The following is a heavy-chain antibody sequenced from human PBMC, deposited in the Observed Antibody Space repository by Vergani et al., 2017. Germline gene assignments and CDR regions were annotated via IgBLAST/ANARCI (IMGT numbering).Heavy chain of an antibody. J-gene: IGHJ3*02. V-gene: IGHV3-30*04. Sequence: VQVVESGGGLVQPGRSLRLSCAASGFTFRSYAMHWVRQAPGKGLEWVAVISYDGSNKYYADSVKGRFTISRDNSKNTLYLQMNSLRAEDTAVYYCARQQLAVMGGDAFDIWGQGTMVTVSS. CDR3: ARQQLAVMGGDAFDI. D-gene: IGHD6-13*01. CDR1: GFTFRSYA. CDR2: ISYDGSNK.